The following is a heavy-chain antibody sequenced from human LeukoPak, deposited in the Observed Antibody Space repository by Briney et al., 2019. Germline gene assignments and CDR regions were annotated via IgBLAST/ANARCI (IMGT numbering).Heavy chain of an antibody. D-gene: IGHD1-26*01. V-gene: IGHV3-48*01. CDR1: GFTFSTYS. J-gene: IGHJ4*02. CDR3: ARVTVGATADYFDS. Sequence: TGGSLRLSCAASGFTFSTYSMSWVRQAPGKGLEWISYISGGSGTIYFADSAKGRFTISRDNARNSLYLQLNSLRAEDTAVYFCARVTVGATADYFDSWGQGTLVTVSS. CDR2: ISGGSGTI.